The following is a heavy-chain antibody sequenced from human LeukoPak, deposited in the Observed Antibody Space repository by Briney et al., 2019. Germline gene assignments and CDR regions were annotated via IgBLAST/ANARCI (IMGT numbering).Heavy chain of an antibody. CDR2: IIPIFGTA. CDR3: ARGEQLARGSWFDP. Sequence: ASVKVSCKASGGTFSSYAISWVRQAPGQGLEWMGGIIPIFGTANYAQKFQGRVTITTDESTSTAYMELSSLRSEDTAVYYCARGEQLARGSWFDPWGQGTLVTVSS. D-gene: IGHD6-6*01. CDR1: GGTFSSYA. J-gene: IGHJ5*02. V-gene: IGHV1-69*05.